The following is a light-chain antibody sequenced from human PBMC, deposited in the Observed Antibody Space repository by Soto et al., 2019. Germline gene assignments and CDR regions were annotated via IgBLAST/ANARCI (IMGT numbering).Light chain of an antibody. Sequence: DIQMTQSPSTLSASVGDRVTITCRASQSISVWLAWYQQKPGKVPKLLIYAASTLQSGVPSRFSGSGSGTDFTLTISSLQPEDVATYYCQKYNSAPWTFGQGTKVEIK. CDR2: AAS. V-gene: IGKV1-27*01. CDR1: QSISVW. J-gene: IGKJ1*01. CDR3: QKYNSAPWT.